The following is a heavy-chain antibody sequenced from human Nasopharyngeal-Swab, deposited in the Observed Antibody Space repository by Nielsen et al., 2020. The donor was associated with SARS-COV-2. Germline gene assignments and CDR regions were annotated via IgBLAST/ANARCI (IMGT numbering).Heavy chain of an antibody. CDR1: GVSITSQY. V-gene: IGHV4-59*11. CDR3: AKEGATGWFDP. J-gene: IGHJ5*02. CDR2: ISHNSGT. Sequence: GSLRLSCTVAGVSITSQYWSWIRQPPGKGLEWIGYISHNSGTSYNPSLKSRVTMCMDTSKNQFSLRLRSVTAADTAVYYCAKEGATGWFDPWGQGTLVTVSS.